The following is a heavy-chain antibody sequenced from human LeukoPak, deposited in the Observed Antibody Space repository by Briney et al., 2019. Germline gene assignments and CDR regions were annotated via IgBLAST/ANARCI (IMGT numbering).Heavy chain of an antibody. CDR1: GFTFSDYY. D-gene: IGHD2-21*02. Sequence: GGSLRLSCAASGFTFSDYYMSCIRQAPGKGLEWVSYISSSGSTIYYADSVKGRFTISRDNAKNSLYLQMNSLRAEDTAVYYYAREMCGGDCKIDYWGQGTLVTVSS. V-gene: IGHV3-11*01. J-gene: IGHJ4*02. CDR3: AREMCGGDCKIDY. CDR2: ISSSGSTI.